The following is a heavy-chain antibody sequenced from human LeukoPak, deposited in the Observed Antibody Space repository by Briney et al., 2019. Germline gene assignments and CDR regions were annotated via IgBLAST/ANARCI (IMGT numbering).Heavy chain of an antibody. CDR3: ARAPPEQQLDY. J-gene: IGHJ4*02. CDR2: INPSGGST. D-gene: IGHD6-13*01. Sequence: ASVKVSCKASGCTFTSYYMHWVRQAPGQGLEWMGIINPSGGSTSYAQKLQGRVTMTRDTSTSTVYMELSSLRSEDTAVYYCARAPPEQQLDYWGQGTLVTVSS. V-gene: IGHV1-46*01. CDR1: GCTFTSYY.